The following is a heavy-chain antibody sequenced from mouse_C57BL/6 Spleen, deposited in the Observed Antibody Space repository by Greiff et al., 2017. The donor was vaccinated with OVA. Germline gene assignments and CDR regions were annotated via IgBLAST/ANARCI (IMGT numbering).Heavy chain of an antibody. Sequence: EVQLVESGGGLVKPGGSLKLSCAASGFTFSSYSMSWVRQTPEKRLEWVATISDAGSYTYYPDNVKGRFTISRDNAKNNLYLQMSHLKSEDTAMYYCARDGSSLYAMDYWGQGTSVTVSS. CDR3: ARDGSSLYAMDY. D-gene: IGHD1-1*01. V-gene: IGHV5-4*01. CDR2: ISDAGSYT. J-gene: IGHJ4*01. CDR1: GFTFSSYS.